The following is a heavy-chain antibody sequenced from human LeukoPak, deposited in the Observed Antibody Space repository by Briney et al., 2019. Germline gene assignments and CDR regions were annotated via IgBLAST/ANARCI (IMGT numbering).Heavy chain of an antibody. CDR2: INPNSGGT. J-gene: IGHJ3*02. Sequence: ASVMVSCRASGYTFTGYYIHWGRQAPGQGREWMGWINPNSGGTNYAQKFQGRVTMTGDTSISTAYMELSRLRCDDTAVYYCARGLREAFDIWGQGTTVTVSS. D-gene: IGHD5-24*01. V-gene: IGHV1-2*02. CDR3: ARGLREAFDI. CDR1: GYTFTGYY.